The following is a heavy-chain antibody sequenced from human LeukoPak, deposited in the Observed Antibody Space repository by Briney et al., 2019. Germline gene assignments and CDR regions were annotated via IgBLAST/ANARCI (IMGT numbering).Heavy chain of an antibody. CDR2: ITSSGSST. CDR1: GFTVSSNY. D-gene: IGHD1-1*01. V-gene: IGHV3-23*01. J-gene: IGHJ2*01. CDR3: ARIGTLPGFFYWYFDL. Sequence: QPGGSLRLSCAASGFTVSSNYMTWVRQAPGKGLEWVSAITSSGSSTYDADSVRGRLTISRDNSDNTLFLQMNSLRADDTATYFCARIGTLPGFFYWYFDLWGRGTLVTVSS.